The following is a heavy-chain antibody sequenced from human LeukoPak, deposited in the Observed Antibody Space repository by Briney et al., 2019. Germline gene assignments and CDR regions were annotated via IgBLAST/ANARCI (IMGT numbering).Heavy chain of an antibody. Sequence: GESLKISCKGSGYSFTSYWISWVRQMPGKGLEWMGTTDPSDSYTNYSPSFQGHVTISADKSISTAYLQWSGLKASDTAMYYCARQVEDIVVVVAATPHYGMDVWGKGTTVTVSS. CDR3: ARQVEDIVVVVAATPHYGMDV. D-gene: IGHD2-15*01. CDR1: GYSFTSYW. CDR2: TDPSDSYT. V-gene: IGHV5-10-1*01. J-gene: IGHJ6*04.